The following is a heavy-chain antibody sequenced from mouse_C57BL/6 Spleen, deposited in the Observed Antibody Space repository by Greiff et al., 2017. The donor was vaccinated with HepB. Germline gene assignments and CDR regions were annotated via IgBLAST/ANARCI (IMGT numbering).Heavy chain of an antibody. CDR2: ISSGSSTI. CDR1: GFTFSDYG. Sequence: EVKLMESGGGLVKPGGSLKLSCAASGFTFSDYGMHWVRQAPEKGLEWVAYISSGSSTIYYADTVKGRFTISRDNAKNTLFLQMTSLRSEDTAMYYCARNHDYYGSSSYYFDYWGQGTTLTVSS. J-gene: IGHJ2*01. CDR3: ARNHDYYGSSSYYFDY. D-gene: IGHD1-1*01. V-gene: IGHV5-17*01.